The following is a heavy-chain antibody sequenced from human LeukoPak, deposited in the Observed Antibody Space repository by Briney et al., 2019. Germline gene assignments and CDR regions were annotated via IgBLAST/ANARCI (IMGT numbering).Heavy chain of an antibody. J-gene: IGHJ4*02. CDR2: ISSSSSYI. V-gene: IGHV3-21*01. CDR3: ARVGAVAGDY. D-gene: IGHD6-19*01. Sequence: GGSLRLSCAASGFTFSSYSMNWVRQAPGKGLEWVSSISSSSSYIYYADSVKGRFTIPRDNAKNSLYLQMNSLRAEDTAVYYCARVGAVAGDYWGQGTLVTVSS. CDR1: GFTFSSYS.